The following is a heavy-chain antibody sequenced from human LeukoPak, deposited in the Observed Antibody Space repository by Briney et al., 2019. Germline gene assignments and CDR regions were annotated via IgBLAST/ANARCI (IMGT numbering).Heavy chain of an antibody. Sequence: SVKVSCKASGGTFSSYAISWVRQAPGQGLEWMGGIIPIFGTANYAQKFQGRVTITADESTSTACMELSSLRSEDTAVYYCARDYYDSSGHHHYYNWFDPWGQGTLVTVSS. CDR3: ARDYYDSSGHHHYYNWFDP. V-gene: IGHV1-69*13. CDR1: GGTFSSYA. D-gene: IGHD3-22*01. J-gene: IGHJ5*02. CDR2: IIPIFGTA.